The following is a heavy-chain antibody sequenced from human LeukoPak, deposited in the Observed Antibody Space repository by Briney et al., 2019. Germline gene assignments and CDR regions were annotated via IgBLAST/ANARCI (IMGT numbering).Heavy chain of an antibody. CDR1: GGSISSGAYY. J-gene: IGHJ5*02. CDR3: ARDLGADGYNLRNWFDP. Sequence: SQTLSLTRTVSGGSISSGAYYWSWIRQHPGKGLEWIGYISYSGSTYYNPSLKSRLTISVDMSKNQFSLKLSSVTAADTAVYYCARDLGADGYNLRNWFDPWGQGTLVTVSS. D-gene: IGHD5-24*01. V-gene: IGHV4-31*03. CDR2: ISYSGST.